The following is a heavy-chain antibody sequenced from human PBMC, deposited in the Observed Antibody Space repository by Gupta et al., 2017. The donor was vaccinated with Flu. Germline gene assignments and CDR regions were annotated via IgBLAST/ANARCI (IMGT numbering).Heavy chain of an antibody. CDR3: TRGYCSSTSCYTFDY. Sequence: GKELGWVGRIRSKANSYATAYAASVKGRFTISRDDSKNTAYLQMNSLKTEDTAVYYCTRGYCSSTSCYTFDYWGQGTLVTVSS. V-gene: IGHV3-73*01. J-gene: IGHJ4*02. D-gene: IGHD2-2*02. CDR2: IRSKANSYAT.